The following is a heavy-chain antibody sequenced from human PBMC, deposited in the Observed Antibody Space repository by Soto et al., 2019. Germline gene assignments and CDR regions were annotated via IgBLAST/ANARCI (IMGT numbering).Heavy chain of an antibody. J-gene: IGHJ4*02. CDR2: ISHDGRNT. D-gene: IGHD3-9*01. V-gene: IGHV3-30*18. Sequence: GGSLRLSCVASGFNFSRHAMHWVRQAPGKGLEWLALISHDGRNTYYADSAEGRFTISRDNSKDTLSLQMNSLRGDDTAMYYCAKDRDWILLVFDYWGQGALVTVSS. CDR1: GFNFSRHA. CDR3: AKDRDWILLVFDY.